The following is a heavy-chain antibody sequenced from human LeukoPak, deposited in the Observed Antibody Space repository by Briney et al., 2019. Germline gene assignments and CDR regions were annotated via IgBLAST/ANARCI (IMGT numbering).Heavy chain of an antibody. V-gene: IGHV1-46*01. D-gene: IGHD3-22*01. CDR3: AKVLAMRRVTTTVVVTADYFDN. J-gene: IGHJ4*02. CDR1: GYTFTSYY. Sequence: ASVKVSCKASGYTFTSYYMHWVRQAPGQGLEWMGIINPSGGSTSYAQKFQGRVTMTRDTSTSTVYMELSSLRSEDTAVYYCAKVLAMRRVTTTVVVTADYFDNWGQGALVTVSS. CDR2: INPSGGST.